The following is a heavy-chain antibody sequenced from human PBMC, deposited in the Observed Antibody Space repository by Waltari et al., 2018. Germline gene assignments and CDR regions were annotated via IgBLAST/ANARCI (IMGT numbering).Heavy chain of an antibody. Sequence: EVQLVESGGGLIQPGGSLRLSCAASGFTVSSNYMSWVRQAPGKGLEWVSVIYSGGSTYYADSVKGRFTISRDNSKNTLYLQMTSLRAEDTAVYYCARVDSSSWYGGGWFDPWGQGTLVTVSS. CDR3: ARVDSSSWYGGGWFDP. D-gene: IGHD6-13*01. J-gene: IGHJ5*02. CDR1: GFTVSSNY. CDR2: IYSGGST. V-gene: IGHV3-53*01.